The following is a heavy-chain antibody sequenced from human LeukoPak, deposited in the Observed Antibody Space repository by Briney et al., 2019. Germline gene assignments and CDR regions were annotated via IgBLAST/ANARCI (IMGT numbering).Heavy chain of an antibody. D-gene: IGHD3-16*02. CDR1: GGSISSSSYY. J-gene: IGHJ4*02. Sequence: SETLSLTCTVSGGSISSSSYYWGWIRQPPGKGLEWIGSIYYSGSTYYNPSLKSRVTISVDTSKNQFSLKLSSVTAADTAVYYCAKESIRLGELSYFDYWGQGTLVTVSS. CDR3: AKESIRLGELSYFDY. CDR2: IYYSGST. V-gene: IGHV4-39*02.